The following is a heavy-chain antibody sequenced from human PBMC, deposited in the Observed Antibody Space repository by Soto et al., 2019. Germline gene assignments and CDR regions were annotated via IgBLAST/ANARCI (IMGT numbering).Heavy chain of an antibody. CDR1: GGTFSSYA. D-gene: IGHD4-17*01. J-gene: IGHJ6*02. V-gene: IGHV1-69*01. CDR2: IIPIFGTA. Sequence: QVQLVQSGAEVKKPGSSVKVSCKASGGTFSSYAISWVRQAPGQGLEWMGGIIPIFGTANYAQKFQGRVPITADETTSTAYMKLSSLRSEDTAVDYCARDPNTVTNYYYYYGMDVWGQGTTVTVSS. CDR3: ARDPNTVTNYYYYYGMDV.